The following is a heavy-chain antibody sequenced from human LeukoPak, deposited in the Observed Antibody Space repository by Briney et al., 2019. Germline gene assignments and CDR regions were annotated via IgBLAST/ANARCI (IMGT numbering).Heavy chain of an antibody. CDR1: GYTFAGYY. Sequence: ASVKVSCKASGYTFAGYYIHLVRQAPGQGLEWMGLINPSGGSTNYAQKFQGRVTMTRDTSTSTVYMELSSLRSEDTAVYYCARDRVLLWFGEFGRSFDYWGQGTLVTVSS. CDR2: INPSGGST. D-gene: IGHD3-10*01. V-gene: IGHV1-46*01. CDR3: ARDRVLLWFGEFGRSFDY. J-gene: IGHJ4*02.